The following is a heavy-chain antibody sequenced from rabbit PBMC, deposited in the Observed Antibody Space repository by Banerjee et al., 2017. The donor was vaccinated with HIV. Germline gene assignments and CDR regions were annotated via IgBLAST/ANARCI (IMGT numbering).Heavy chain of an antibody. D-gene: IGHD4-2*01. V-gene: IGHV1S45*01. Sequence: QEQLVESGGGLVQPEGSLTLTCTASGFSFSSSYWICWVRQAPGKGLEWIACIYAGSSGSTYYASWAKGRFTISKTSSTTVTLQMTSLTAADTATYFCARGAGTIRLDLWGQGTLVTVS. CDR1: GFSFSSSYW. CDR2: IYAGSSGST. J-gene: IGHJ3*01. CDR3: ARGAGTIRLDL.